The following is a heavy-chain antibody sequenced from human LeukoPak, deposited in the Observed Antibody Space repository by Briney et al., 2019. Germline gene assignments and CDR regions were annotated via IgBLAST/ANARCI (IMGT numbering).Heavy chain of an antibody. D-gene: IGHD2-2*01. V-gene: IGHV3-30*03. Sequence: GGSLRLSCAAPGFTLRSFGKHWGPQAPSKGLGWVAVISYDGSNKYYADSVKGRFTISRDNSKNTLYLQMNSLRAEDTAVYYCARDKDQLLFGFYYYYGMDVWGQGTTVTVSS. CDR3: ARDKDQLLFGFYYYYGMDV. J-gene: IGHJ6*02. CDR1: GFTLRSFG. CDR2: ISYDGSNK.